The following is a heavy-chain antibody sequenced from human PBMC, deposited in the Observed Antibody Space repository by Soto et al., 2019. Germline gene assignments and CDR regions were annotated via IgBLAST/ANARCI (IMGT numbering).Heavy chain of an antibody. V-gene: IGHV4-59*01. CDR3: ARGELTYYDFWSGYSSWFDP. D-gene: IGHD3-3*01. CDR1: GGSISSYY. J-gene: IGHJ5*02. CDR2: IYYSGST. Sequence: QVQLQESGPGLVKPSETLSLTCTVSGGSISSYYWSWIRQPPGKGLEWIGYIYYSGSTNYTPSLKSRVTISVDTSKNQFSLKLSSVTAADTAVYYCARGELTYYDFWSGYSSWFDPWGQGTLVTVSS.